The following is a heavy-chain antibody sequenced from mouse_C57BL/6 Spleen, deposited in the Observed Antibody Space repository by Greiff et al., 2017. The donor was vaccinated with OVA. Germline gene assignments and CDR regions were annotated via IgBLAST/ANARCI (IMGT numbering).Heavy chain of an antibody. CDR2: ISSGGGDI. CDR3: TRYSSYVSWFAY. V-gene: IGHV5-9-1*02. CDR1: GFTFSSYA. D-gene: IGHD1-1*01. Sequence: EVKLVESGEGLVKPGGSLKLSCAASGFTFSSYAMSWVRQTPEKRLEWVAYISSGGGDIYYEDTVKGRFTMSRDNSTNTLYLQMSTLKSEDTARYYCTRYSSYVSWFAYWGQGTLVTVSA. J-gene: IGHJ3*01.